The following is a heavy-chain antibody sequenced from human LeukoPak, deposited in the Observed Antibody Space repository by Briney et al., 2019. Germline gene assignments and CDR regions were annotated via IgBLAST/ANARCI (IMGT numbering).Heavy chain of an antibody. Sequence: GGSLRVSCAASGFTFSNYAMSWVRQGPGKGLEWVSAISGSGGASYYADSVKSRFTISRDTSKNTLYLQMKSLRAEDTAIYYCAKDRSGGGWHYFDYWGQGTLVTVSS. CDR2: ISGSGGAS. CDR1: GFTFSNYA. J-gene: IGHJ4*02. CDR3: AKDRSGGGWHYFDY. V-gene: IGHV3-23*01. D-gene: IGHD6-19*01.